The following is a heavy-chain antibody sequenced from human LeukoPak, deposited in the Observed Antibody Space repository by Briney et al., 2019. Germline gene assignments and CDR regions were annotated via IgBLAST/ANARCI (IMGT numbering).Heavy chain of an antibody. Sequence: SQSLSLICAISGDSASTTTSICNWIRQSPSRGLEWLGRTYYISKWNYDYADSVKSPITMSPDTSGNQFSLQLQFLTPQQSAVYYFARRRPANNGVDVWGQGTTVTVSS. CDR3: ARRRPANNGVDV. CDR1: GDSASTTTSI. CDR2: TYYISKWNY. J-gene: IGHJ6*02. V-gene: IGHV6-1*01.